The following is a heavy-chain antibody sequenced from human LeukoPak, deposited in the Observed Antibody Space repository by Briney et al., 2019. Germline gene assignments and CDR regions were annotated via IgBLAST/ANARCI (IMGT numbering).Heavy chain of an antibody. CDR2: INHNNGGT. Sequence: ASVKVSCKASGYTFTGYYMHWVRQAPGQGGERMGWINHNNGGTHYAQKFQGRVTMTRDTSISTAYMELSRLRSDDTAVYYCARWGRAVATTAGADYWGQGTLVTVSS. CDR1: GYTFTGYY. CDR3: ARWGRAVATTAGADY. V-gene: IGHV1-2*02. D-gene: IGHD5-12*01. J-gene: IGHJ4*02.